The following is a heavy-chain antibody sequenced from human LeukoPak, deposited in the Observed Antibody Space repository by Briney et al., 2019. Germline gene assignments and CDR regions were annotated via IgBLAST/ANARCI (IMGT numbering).Heavy chain of an antibody. CDR2: LYTSGAT. V-gene: IGHV4-4*07. J-gene: IGHJ4*02. Sequence: SETLSLTCTVSGGSITGYFWSWIRQPAGKGLEWIGRLYTSGATNYNPSLKSRVTLSVDTSKNQFSLRLTSVTAADTAFYYCAREEYSSDWYGHDSWGQGTLVTVSS. D-gene: IGHD6-13*01. CDR1: GGSITGYF. CDR3: AREEYSSDWYGHDS.